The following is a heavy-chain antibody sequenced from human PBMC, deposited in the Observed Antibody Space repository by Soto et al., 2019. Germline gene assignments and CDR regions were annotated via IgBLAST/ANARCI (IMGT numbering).Heavy chain of an antibody. J-gene: IGHJ6*02. CDR3: AKEETVLVNYYYYYGMDV. CDR2: ISGSGYAT. CDR1: GFTFSRYA. V-gene: IGHV3-23*01. Sequence: EVQLLESGGGLVQPGGSLRLSCAASGFTFSRYAMSWVRQAPGMGLEWVSVISGSGYATYYADSVKGRFTVSRDNSNTTVYLQMNSLRAEDTAVYYCAKEETVLVNYYYYYGMDVWGQGTTVTVSS. D-gene: IGHD4-17*01.